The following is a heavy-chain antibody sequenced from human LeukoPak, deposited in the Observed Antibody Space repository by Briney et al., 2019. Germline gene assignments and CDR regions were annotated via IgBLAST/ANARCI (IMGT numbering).Heavy chain of an antibody. Sequence: PGGSLRLSCAASGFTVSSNYMSWVRQAPGKGLEWVSVIYSGGSTYYADSVKGRFTISRDNPKNTLYLQMNSLRAEDTAVYYCARDLSDRRGYYYGMDVWGQGTTVTVSS. CDR1: GFTVSSNY. CDR2: IYSGGST. CDR3: ARDLSDRRGYYYGMDV. J-gene: IGHJ6*02. V-gene: IGHV3-66*01. D-gene: IGHD3-22*01.